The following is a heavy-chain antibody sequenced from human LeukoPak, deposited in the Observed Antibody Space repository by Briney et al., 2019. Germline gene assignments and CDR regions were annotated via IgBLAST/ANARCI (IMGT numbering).Heavy chain of an antibody. Sequence: SETLSLTCTVSGGSISSFYWTWIRQPAGKGPEWIGRIYPTGSTNYNPSLKSRVTMSVDTSKNQFSLKLSSVTAADTAMYYCARAAEYSSGWYLFDYWGQGTLVTVSA. CDR2: IYPTGST. CDR3: ARAAEYSSGWYLFDY. J-gene: IGHJ4*02. D-gene: IGHD6-19*01. V-gene: IGHV4-4*07. CDR1: GGSISSFY.